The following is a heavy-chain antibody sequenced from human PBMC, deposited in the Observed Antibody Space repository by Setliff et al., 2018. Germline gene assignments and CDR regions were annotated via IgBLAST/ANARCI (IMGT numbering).Heavy chain of an antibody. J-gene: IGHJ4*02. CDR1: GDSISSSSYY. V-gene: IGHV4-39*01. D-gene: IGHD5-12*01. CDR3: ARGGYSRGPPVYYFDY. CDR2: ISNSGGT. Sequence: PSETLSLTCTVSGDSISSSSYYWGWIRQPPGKGLEWIGSISNSGGTYYNPSLKSRVTISVDTSKNQFSLKLSSVTAADTAVYYCARGGYSRGPPVYYFDYWGQGTLVTVSS.